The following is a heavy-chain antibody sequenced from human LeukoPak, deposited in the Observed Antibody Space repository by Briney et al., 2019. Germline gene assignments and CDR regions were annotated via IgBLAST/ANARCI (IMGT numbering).Heavy chain of an antibody. V-gene: IGHV3-21*01. J-gene: IGHJ4*02. CDR2: ISSSYI. Sequence: RGSLRLSCAASGFTFSSYSMNWVRQAPGQGLEWVSSISSSYIYYADSVKGRFTISRDNAKNSLYLQMNSLRAEDTAVYYCARDWYCSGGSCYSFDYWGQGTLVTVSS. CDR1: GFTFSSYS. D-gene: IGHD2-15*01. CDR3: ARDWYCSGGSCYSFDY.